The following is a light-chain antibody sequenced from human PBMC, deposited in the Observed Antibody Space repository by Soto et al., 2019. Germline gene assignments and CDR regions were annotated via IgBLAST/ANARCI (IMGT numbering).Light chain of an antibody. CDR2: STN. J-gene: IGLJ3*02. CDR1: SGSVSTSYY. Sequence: QTVVTQEPSFSVSPGGTVTLTCGLSSGSVSTSYYPSWYQQTPGQAPRTLIYSTNTRSSGVPDRFSGSILGNKAALTITGAQADDESDYYCVLYMVKDWVFGGGTKLTVL. CDR3: VLYMVKDWV. V-gene: IGLV8-61*01.